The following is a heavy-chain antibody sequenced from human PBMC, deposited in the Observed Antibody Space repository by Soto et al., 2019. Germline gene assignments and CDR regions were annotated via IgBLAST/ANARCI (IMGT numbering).Heavy chain of an antibody. CDR3: ARDRATVTTSYYDGMDV. J-gene: IGHJ6*02. D-gene: IGHD4-17*01. V-gene: IGHV4-61*01. CDR2: IYYSGST. Sequence: QVQLQESGPGLVKPSETLSLTCTVSGGSVSSGSYYWSWIRQPPGKGLEWIGYIYYSGSTNYNPSLKSRVTRSVDTPKNQFSLKLSSVPAADTAVYYCARDRATVTTSYYDGMDVWGQGTTVTVSS. CDR1: GGSVSSGSYY.